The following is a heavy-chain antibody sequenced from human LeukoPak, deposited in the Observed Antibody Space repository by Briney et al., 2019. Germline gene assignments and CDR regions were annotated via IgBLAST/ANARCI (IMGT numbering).Heavy chain of an antibody. J-gene: IGHJ4*02. Sequence: GGSLRLSCAASGFTFSSYWMSWVRQAPGKGLEWAANIKQDGSEKYYVDSVKGRFTISRDNAKNSLYLQMNSLRAEDTAVYYCAFGVVVPAAPDYWGQGTLVTVSS. V-gene: IGHV3-7*01. CDR1: GFTFSSYW. D-gene: IGHD2-2*01. CDR2: IKQDGSEK. CDR3: AFGVVVPAAPDY.